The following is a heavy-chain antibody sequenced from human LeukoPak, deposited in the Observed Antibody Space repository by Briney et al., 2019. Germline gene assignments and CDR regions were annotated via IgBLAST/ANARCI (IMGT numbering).Heavy chain of an antibody. CDR3: LKDRGNWGFDY. CDR2: ISETGDRT. D-gene: IGHD7-27*01. J-gene: IGHJ4*02. Sequence: GGSLRLSCAASGFTFDNYVMHWARQVPGKGLEWASRISETGDRTDYADSVKGRFTTSRDNSKNSLFLQINTLGTEDTAFYYCLKDRGNWGFDYWGQGALVTVSS. V-gene: IGHV3-43*02. CDR1: GFTFDNYV.